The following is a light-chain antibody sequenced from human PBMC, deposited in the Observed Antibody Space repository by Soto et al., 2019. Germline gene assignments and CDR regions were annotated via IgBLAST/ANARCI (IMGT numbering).Light chain of an antibody. J-gene: IGKJ3*01. Sequence: MVLAQAAGTLSLYPGERATLSCRASQSVSNNYLAWYQQKPGQAPRLLIYGASSRATGIPDRFSGSGSGTDFTLSINRLEPEDFAVFYCQQYGSLPFPFGPGTKVAIK. CDR3: QQYGSLPFP. V-gene: IGKV3-20*01. CDR1: QSVSNNY. CDR2: GAS.